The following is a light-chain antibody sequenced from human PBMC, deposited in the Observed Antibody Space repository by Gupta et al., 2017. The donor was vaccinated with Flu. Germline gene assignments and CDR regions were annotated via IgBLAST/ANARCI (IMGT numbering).Light chain of an antibody. V-gene: IGKV1-17*01. CDR3: RQQNSYPWT. Sequence: DIQMTQSPSSLSASVGDRVTITCRASQDIRSALGWYQQQPGQAPKRLIYAASRVQSGVPSRFSGSGSGTEFALTISSRQSEDFATYYCRQQNSYPWTFGQGTKVEIK. CDR2: AAS. J-gene: IGKJ1*01. CDR1: QDIRSA.